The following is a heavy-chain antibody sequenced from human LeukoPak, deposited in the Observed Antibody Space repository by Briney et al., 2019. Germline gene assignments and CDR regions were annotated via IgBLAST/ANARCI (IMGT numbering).Heavy chain of an antibody. CDR2: ISYDGGNT. Sequence: GRSLRLSCAASGFTFSTYAMHWVRQAPGEGLEWVAVISYDGGNTYYVDSVKGRFTISRDSSKNTLYLQMNSLRAEDTAVYYCAKSPRDWTSYYYYGMDVWGQGTTVTVSS. D-gene: IGHD1-1*01. J-gene: IGHJ6*02. CDR1: GFTFSTYA. V-gene: IGHV3-30*18. CDR3: AKSPRDWTSYYYYGMDV.